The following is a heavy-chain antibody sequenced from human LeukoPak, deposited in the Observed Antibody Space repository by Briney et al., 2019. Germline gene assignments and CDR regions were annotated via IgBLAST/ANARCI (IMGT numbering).Heavy chain of an antibody. CDR3: ARDQGLLDAFDI. Sequence: GGSLRLSCAASGFTFSSYEMNWVRQAPGKGLEWVSYISSSGSTIYYADSVKGRFTISRDNAKNSLYLQMNSLRAEDTAVYYCARDQGLLDAFDIWGQGTMVTVSS. CDR1: GFTFSSYE. D-gene: IGHD4/OR15-4a*01. V-gene: IGHV3-48*03. J-gene: IGHJ3*02. CDR2: ISSSGSTI.